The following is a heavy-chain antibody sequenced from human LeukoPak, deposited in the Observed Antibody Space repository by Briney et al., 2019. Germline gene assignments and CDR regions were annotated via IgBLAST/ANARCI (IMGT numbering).Heavy chain of an antibody. CDR2: IYYSGST. V-gene: IGHV4-59*08. CDR1: GGSISSYY. CDR3: ARHSGYSYGS. J-gene: IGHJ5*02. D-gene: IGHD5-18*01. Sequence: SETLSLTCTVSGGSISSYYWSWIRQPPGKGLEWIGYIYYSGSTNYNPSLKSRVTISVDTSKSQFSLKRSSVTAADTAVYYCARHSGYSYGSWGQGTLVTVSS.